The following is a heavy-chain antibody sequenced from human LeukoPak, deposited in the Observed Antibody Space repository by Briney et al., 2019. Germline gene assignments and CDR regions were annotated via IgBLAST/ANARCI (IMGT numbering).Heavy chain of an antibody. CDR1: GGTFSSYA. Sequence: SVKVSCKASGGTFSSYAISWVRQAPGQGLEWMGRIIPIFGTANYAQKFQGRVTITTDESTSTAYMELSSLRPEDTAVYYCARGFDGDGYTYNWFDPWGQGTLVTVSS. CDR2: IIPIFGTA. V-gene: IGHV1-69*05. CDR3: ARGFDGDGYTYNWFDP. D-gene: IGHD5-24*01. J-gene: IGHJ5*02.